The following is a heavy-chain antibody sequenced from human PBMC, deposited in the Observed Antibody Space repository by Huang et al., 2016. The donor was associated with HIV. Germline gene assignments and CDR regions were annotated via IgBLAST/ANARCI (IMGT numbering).Heavy chain of an antibody. Sequence: EVQLLESGGGLVQPGGSLRLSCAASGLTFDNSAMTWVRQAPGKGLEWVSVICASGDTTYYADFVKGRVTISRDNSKKTLYLQMNSLRAEDTAVYYGAKAPGWYFIFDNWGQGTLVTVSS. V-gene: IGHV3-23*01. CDR1: GLTFDNSA. J-gene: IGHJ4*02. CDR2: ICASGDTT. CDR3: AKAPGWYFIFDN. D-gene: IGHD6-19*01.